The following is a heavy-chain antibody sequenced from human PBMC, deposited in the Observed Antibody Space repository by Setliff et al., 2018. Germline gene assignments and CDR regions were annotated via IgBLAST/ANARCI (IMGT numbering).Heavy chain of an antibody. V-gene: IGHV3-64*02. CDR2: LSSDGSRA. Sequence: GGSLRLSCAASGFTFSSYAMYWVRQAPGMGLEFVSALSSDGSRAYYADSVKDRFFISRDNSKNTLFLQMGSLRGEDKAVYYCARSEANGGHDPFDIWGQGTMVTVSS. CDR1: GFTFSSYA. J-gene: IGHJ3*02. CDR3: ARSEANGGHDPFDI. D-gene: IGHD5-12*01.